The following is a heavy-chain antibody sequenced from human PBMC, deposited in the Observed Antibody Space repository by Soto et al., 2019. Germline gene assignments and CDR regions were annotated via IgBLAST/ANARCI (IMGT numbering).Heavy chain of an antibody. D-gene: IGHD3-10*01. V-gene: IGHV4-30-2*01. J-gene: IGHJ4*02. Sequence: QLQLQESGSGLVKPSQTLSLTCAVTGCSISSGGYSWSWIRQPPGKGREWIGYISHTGSTYYNASVKSLVTISVDRSKNQFSLKLSSVTAADTAVYYCARGGGFLGYWGQGTLVTVSS. CDR3: ARGGGFLGY. CDR2: ISHTGST. CDR1: GCSISSGGYS.